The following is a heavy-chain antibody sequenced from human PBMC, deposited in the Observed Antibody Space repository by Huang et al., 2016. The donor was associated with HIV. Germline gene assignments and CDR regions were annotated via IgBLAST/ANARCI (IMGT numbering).Heavy chain of an antibody. J-gene: IGHJ2*01. CDR1: GGSVSGHY. V-gene: IGHV4-34*01. CDR2: INDNGYT. Sequence: QVQLQQWGAGLLKPSETLSLTCAVDGGSVSGHYWSWIRQPPGKGLEWIAEINDNGYTNYNPSLKSRGTISVHTSRNQFSLKLNSVTAADAAVYYCARASWYEPRSWYFGLWGRGTLVTVSS. CDR3: ARASWYEPRSWYFGL. D-gene: IGHD6-13*01.